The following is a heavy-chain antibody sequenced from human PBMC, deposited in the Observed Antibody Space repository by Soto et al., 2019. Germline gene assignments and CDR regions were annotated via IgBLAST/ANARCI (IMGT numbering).Heavy chain of an antibody. CDR1: GGSCSSYA. CDR3: ARAVYDYGDYEGYYFDY. V-gene: IGHV1-69*13. J-gene: IGHJ4*02. CDR2: IIPIFGTA. Sequence: SVKGSCKASGGSCSSYAISWVRRAPGQGLEWMGGIIPIFGTANYAQKFQGRVTITADESTSTAYMELSSLRSEDTAVYYCARAVYDYGDYEGYYFDYWGQGTLVTVSS. D-gene: IGHD4-17*01.